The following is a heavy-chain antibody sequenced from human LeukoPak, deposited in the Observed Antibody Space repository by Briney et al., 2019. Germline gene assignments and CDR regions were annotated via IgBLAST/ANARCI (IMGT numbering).Heavy chain of an antibody. D-gene: IGHD6-13*01. J-gene: IGHJ6*03. CDR1: GGSISSGGYY. CDR2: IYYSGST. V-gene: IGHV4-31*03. CDR3: AGEIAAPNFYYMDV. Sequence: SQTLSLTCTVSGGSISSGGYYWSWIRQHPGKGLEWIGYIYYSGSTYYNPSLKSRVTISVDTSKNQFSLKLSSVTAADTAVYYCAGEIAAPNFYYMDVWGKGTTVTVSS.